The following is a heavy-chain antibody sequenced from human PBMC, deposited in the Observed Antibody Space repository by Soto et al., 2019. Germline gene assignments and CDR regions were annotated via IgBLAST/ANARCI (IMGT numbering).Heavy chain of an antibody. D-gene: IGHD3-22*01. J-gene: IGHJ4*02. CDR1: GGTFSTYG. V-gene: IGHV1-69*12. Sequence: VQLVQSGAEVKKPGSSVKVSCKASGGTFSTYGISWVRQAPGQGLEWMGGIITIFETTNYAQKFQGRVTITADESMSTAYVELSSLRSEDTAVYYCARADSYYYDASDYFNFDYWGQGTLVTVSA. CDR2: IITIFETT. CDR3: ARADSYYYDASDYFNFDY.